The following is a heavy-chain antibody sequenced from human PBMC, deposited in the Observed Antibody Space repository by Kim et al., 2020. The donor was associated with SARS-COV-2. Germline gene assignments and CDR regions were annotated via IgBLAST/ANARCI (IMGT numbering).Heavy chain of an antibody. J-gene: IGHJ4*02. D-gene: IGHD3-22*01. CDR3: AREDESGYFPKY. CDR1: GFTLSDYN. Sequence: GGSLRLSCTTPGFTLSDYNMNWVRQAPGKGLEWLASITSAGNQMFYADSVKGRFTVSRDDIKNSLYLQMSDLGAEDTAVYYCAREDESGYFPKYWGQGDLVTVSS. CDR2: ITSAGNQM. V-gene: IGHV3-21*06.